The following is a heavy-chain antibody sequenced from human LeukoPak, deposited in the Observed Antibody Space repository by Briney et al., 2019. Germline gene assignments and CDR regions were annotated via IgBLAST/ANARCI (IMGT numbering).Heavy chain of an antibody. D-gene: IGHD5-12*01. CDR2: IYSGGST. CDR1: GFTVSNYY. V-gene: IGHV3-66*01. CDR3: ARGGYDGHDYSSFDL. Sequence: GGSLRLSCAASGFTVSNYYMSWVRQAPGKGLEWVSVIYSGGSTYYADSVKGRFTISRDNSKNTLYLQMDSLRAVDTAVYYCARGGYDGHDYSSFDLWGQGTLVTVSS. J-gene: IGHJ4*02.